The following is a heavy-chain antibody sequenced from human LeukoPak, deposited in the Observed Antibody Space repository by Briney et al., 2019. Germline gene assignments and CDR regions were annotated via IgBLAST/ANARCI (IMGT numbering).Heavy chain of an antibody. CDR1: GFTFSSYS. Sequence: GGSLRLSCAASGFTFSSYSMNWVRQAPGKGLEWVSSISSSSSYIYYADSVKGRFTISRDNAKNSLYLQMNSLRAEDTAVYYCARESRRFLEWFDHWGQGTLVTVSS. CDR2: ISSSSSYI. J-gene: IGHJ5*02. V-gene: IGHV3-21*01. CDR3: ARESRRFLEWFDH. D-gene: IGHD3-3*01.